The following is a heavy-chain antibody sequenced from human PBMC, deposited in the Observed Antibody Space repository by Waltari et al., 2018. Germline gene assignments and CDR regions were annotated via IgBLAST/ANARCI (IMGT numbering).Heavy chain of an antibody. D-gene: IGHD5-12*01. J-gene: IGHJ1*01. CDR2: IYGKTGIT. V-gene: IGHV4-30-4*07. Sequence: QVRLEESGPGLVKPSETLSLTCDVSGVSITAGYDWTWVRQPPGKGLEWIGYIYGKTGITSYNPSLANRVTISQDTSKSQVSLQLTSVTAADTATYHCVTFDGFWGQGVLVTVSS. CDR1: GVSITAGYD. CDR3: VTFDGF.